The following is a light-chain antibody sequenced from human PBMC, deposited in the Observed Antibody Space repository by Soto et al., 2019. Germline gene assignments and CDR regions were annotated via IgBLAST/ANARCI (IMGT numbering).Light chain of an antibody. CDR1: QSVSGW. J-gene: IGKJ1*01. V-gene: IGKV1-5*01. CDR3: QQYHTYSRT. CDR2: DAS. Sequence: DIQMTQSPSTLSASVGDTVTVTCRASQSVSGWLAWYQQKPGEAPKLLIYDASSLESGVPSRFSGSGSGTEFTLTISSLQPDDFATYYCQQYHTYSRTFGQGTKVDIK.